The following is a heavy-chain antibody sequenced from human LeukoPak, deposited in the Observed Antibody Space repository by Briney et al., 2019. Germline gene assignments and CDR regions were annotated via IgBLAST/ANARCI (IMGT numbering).Heavy chain of an antibody. Sequence: GGSLRLSCAASGFTFSNYAMSWVRQAPGKGLEWVSAISGSGISTYYADSVKGRFTISRDNSNNTLYLQMSSLRAEDTAVYYCAKVGGYCSSTSCYYYFQHWGQGTLVTVSS. CDR1: GFTFSNYA. CDR2: ISGSGIST. J-gene: IGHJ1*01. D-gene: IGHD2-2*01. CDR3: AKVGGYCSSTSCYYYFQH. V-gene: IGHV3-23*01.